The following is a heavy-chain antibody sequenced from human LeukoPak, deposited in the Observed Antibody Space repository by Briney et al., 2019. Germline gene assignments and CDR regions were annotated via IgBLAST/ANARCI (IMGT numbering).Heavy chain of an antibody. Sequence: GGSLRLSCAASGFTFRSHEMKWVRQAPGKGLEWVANINEDGSQKNYVDSVKGRFTISRDNAKNSLYLQLNSLRAEDTAVYYCASGGHIDYCGQGSLVTVSS. J-gene: IGHJ4*02. D-gene: IGHD3-16*01. V-gene: IGHV3-7*05. CDR1: GFTFRSHE. CDR2: INEDGSQK. CDR3: ASGGHIDY.